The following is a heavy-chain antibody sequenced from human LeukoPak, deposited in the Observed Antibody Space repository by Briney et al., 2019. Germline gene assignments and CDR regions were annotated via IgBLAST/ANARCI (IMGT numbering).Heavy chain of an antibody. Sequence: SGTLSLTCAGSAGSISNSNWWSWVRQPPGKGLEWIGEIYHSGDTNYNPSLKSRVTISVDKSKNQFSLKLSSVTAADTAVYYCAREIYTGGFDHWGQGTLVTVSS. CDR1: AGSISNSNW. J-gene: IGHJ4*02. CDR2: IYHSGDT. V-gene: IGHV4-4*02. D-gene: IGHD2-8*02. CDR3: AREIYTGGFDH.